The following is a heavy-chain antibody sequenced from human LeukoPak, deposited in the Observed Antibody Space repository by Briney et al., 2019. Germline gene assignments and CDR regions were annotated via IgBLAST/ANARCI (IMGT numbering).Heavy chain of an antibody. D-gene: IGHD1-26*01. CDR1: GGSISSSSYY. V-gene: IGHV4-61*01. CDR3: AKDHSGSYYFDY. J-gene: IGHJ4*02. CDR2: IYYSGST. Sequence: SETLSLTCTVSGGSISSSSYYWSWIRQPPGKGLEWIGYIYYSGSTNYNPSLKSRVTISVDTSKNQFSLKLSSVTAADTAVYYCAKDHSGSYYFDYWGQGTLVTVSS.